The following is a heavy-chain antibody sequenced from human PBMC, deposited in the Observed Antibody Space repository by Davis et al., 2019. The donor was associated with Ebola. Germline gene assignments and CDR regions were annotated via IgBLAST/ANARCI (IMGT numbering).Heavy chain of an antibody. CDR2: ISQSGST. CDR3: RQMGVAGTGGY. J-gene: IGHJ4*02. CDR1: GGSISSNNW. V-gene: IGHV4-4*02. Sequence: MPSETLSLTCGVSGGSISSNNWWSWVRQPPEKGLEWIGEISQSGSTNYNPSLRSRVTISVDKSRNQFSLKLSSVTAADTAVYYCRQMGVAGTGGYWGQGTLVTVSS. D-gene: IGHD6-19*01.